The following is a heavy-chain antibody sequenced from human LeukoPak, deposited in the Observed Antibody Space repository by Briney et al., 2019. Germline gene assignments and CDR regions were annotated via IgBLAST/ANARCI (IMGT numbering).Heavy chain of an antibody. CDR1: GFTFSSCG. CDR2: ISYDGSNK. D-gene: IGHD6-13*01. J-gene: IGHJ1*01. CDR3: AKSQIVAAGTGPFQH. V-gene: IGHV3-30*18. Sequence: PGRSLRLSCAASGFTFSSCGMHWVRQAPGKGLEWVAVISYDGSNKYYADSVKGRFTISRDNSKNTLYLQMNSLRADDTALYFCAKSQIVAAGTGPFQHWGQGTLVTVSS.